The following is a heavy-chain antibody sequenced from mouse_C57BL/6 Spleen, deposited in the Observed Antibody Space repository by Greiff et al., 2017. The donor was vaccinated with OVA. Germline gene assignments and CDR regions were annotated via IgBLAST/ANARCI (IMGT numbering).Heavy chain of an antibody. Sequence: QVQLQQSGAELARPGASVKLSCKASGYTFTSYGISWVTQSTGQGLEWIGEIYPRSGNPYYNEKFKGKATLTADKSSSTAYMELRSLTSEDSAVYFCSRFTTVVSPHAMDYWGQGTSVTVSS. CDR3: SRFTTVVSPHAMDY. CDR1: GYTFTSYG. J-gene: IGHJ4*01. CDR2: IYPRSGNP. V-gene: IGHV1-81*01. D-gene: IGHD1-1*01.